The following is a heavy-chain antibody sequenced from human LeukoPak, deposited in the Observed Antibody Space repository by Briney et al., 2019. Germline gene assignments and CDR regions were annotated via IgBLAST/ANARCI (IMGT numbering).Heavy chain of an antibody. CDR3: SGVSGSSAAAFDI. CDR2: INPNSGDT. Sequence: ASVKVSCKASGYTFTDSYIHWVRQAPGQGLEWVGWINPNSGDTNSVQKFQARVTMTRDTSISTAYMELRRLSTDDTAVYFCSGVSGSSAAAFDICGPGTMATVSS. CDR1: GYTFTDSY. J-gene: IGHJ3*02. D-gene: IGHD3-10*01. V-gene: IGHV1-2*02.